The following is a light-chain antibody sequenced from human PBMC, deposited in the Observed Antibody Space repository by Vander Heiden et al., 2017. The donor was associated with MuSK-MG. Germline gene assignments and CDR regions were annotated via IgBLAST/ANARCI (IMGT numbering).Light chain of an antibody. CDR1: QSVSSN. J-gene: IGKJ2*01. Sequence: EIVLMQSPATQSVSPGERATLSCRASQSVSSNLAWYQQKPGQAPRLLIYGASTRATGIPARFSRSGYGTEFTLTISSRQSEDFAVYYCQQHNNWPPYTFGQGTKLEIK. V-gene: IGKV3-15*01. CDR2: GAS. CDR3: QQHNNWPPYT.